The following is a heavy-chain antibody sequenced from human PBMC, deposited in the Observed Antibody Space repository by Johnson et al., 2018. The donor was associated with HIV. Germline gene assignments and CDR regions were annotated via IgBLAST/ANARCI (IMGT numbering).Heavy chain of an antibody. D-gene: IGHD3-22*01. CDR2: IYSGGRT. V-gene: IGHV3-66*01. J-gene: IGHJ3*02. Sequence: VQLVESGGGLVQPGGSLRLSCAASGFTVNSNYINWVRQAPGKGLECVSGIYSGGRTYYADSVKGRFTISRDNSKNTLYLQMNSLRADDTAVYFCARDRRYYDSSGYYHDACDIWGQGTMVTVSS. CDR1: GFTVNSNY. CDR3: ARDRRYYDSSGYYHDACDI.